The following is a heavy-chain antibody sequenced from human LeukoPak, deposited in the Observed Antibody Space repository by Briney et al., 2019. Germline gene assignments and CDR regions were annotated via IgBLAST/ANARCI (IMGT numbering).Heavy chain of an antibody. J-gene: IGHJ5*02. CDR1: GGSISSHY. D-gene: IGHD4-11*01. CDR2: IYYSGST. CDR3: ARDYTPTVNWFDP. Sequence: PSETLSLTCTVSGGSISSHYWSWIRQPPGKGLEWIGYIYYSGSTNYNPSLKSRVTISVDTSKNQFSLKLSSVTAADTAVYYCARDYTPTVNWFDPWGQGTLVTVSS. V-gene: IGHV4-59*11.